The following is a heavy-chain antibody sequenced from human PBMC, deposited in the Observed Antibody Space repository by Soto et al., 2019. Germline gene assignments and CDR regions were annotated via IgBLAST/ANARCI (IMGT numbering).Heavy chain of an antibody. CDR3: AKFENYGGTVDY. CDR1: GFIFNNYA. CDR2: MSGSGGRT. V-gene: IGHV3-23*01. J-gene: IGHJ4*02. Sequence: EVQLLESGGGLVQPGGSLRLSCAASGFIFNNYAMSWVRQAPGEGLEWVSSMSGSGGRTSYTDSVKGRFTISRDTSKNTLYLQMNSLRGEDTALYYCAKFENYGGTVDYWGQGTLVTVSS. D-gene: IGHD4-17*01.